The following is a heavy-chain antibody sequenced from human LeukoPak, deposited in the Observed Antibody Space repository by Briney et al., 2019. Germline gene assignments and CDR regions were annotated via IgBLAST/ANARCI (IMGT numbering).Heavy chain of an antibody. Sequence: GGSLRLTCTASGFIFSDFWMHWVRQVAGKGLVWVSRIRGDGYDTNYADSVRGRFTISRDNAQNTLYLQMNSLRTEDTAVYYCASDRVLGSGSLDNWGQGTLVTVSS. CDR3: ASDRVLGSGSLDN. D-gene: IGHD3-10*01. CDR2: IRGDGYDT. V-gene: IGHV3-74*01. J-gene: IGHJ4*02. CDR1: GFIFSDFW.